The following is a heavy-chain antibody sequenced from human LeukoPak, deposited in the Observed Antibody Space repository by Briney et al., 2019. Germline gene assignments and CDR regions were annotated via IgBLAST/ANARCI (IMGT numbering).Heavy chain of an antibody. V-gene: IGHV3-23*01. D-gene: IGHD2-8*01. J-gene: IGHJ5*02. CDR3: AKSPHIVLIGFDP. CDR2: ISGSGGST. Sequence: PGGSLSLSCAASGFTFSNYAMSWVRQAPGKGLEWVSAISGSGGSTYYADSVKGRFTISRDNSKNTLYLQMNSLRAEDTAVYYCAKSPHIVLIGFDPWGQGTLVTVSS. CDR1: GFTFSNYA.